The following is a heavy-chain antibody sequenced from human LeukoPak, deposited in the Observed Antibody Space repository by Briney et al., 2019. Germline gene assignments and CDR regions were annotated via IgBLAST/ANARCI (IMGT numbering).Heavy chain of an antibody. J-gene: IGHJ4*02. CDR1: GFTFSSYS. CDR2: LSSSSSTI. D-gene: IGHD3-22*01. CDR3: AREGGGYYDSSGSIDY. V-gene: IGHV3-48*02. Sequence: GGSLRLSCAASGFTFSSYSMNWVRQAPGKGLEWISYLSSSSSTIYYADSVKSRFTISRDNAKNSLYLQMNSLRDEDTAVYYCAREGGGYYDSSGSIDYWGQGTLVTVSS.